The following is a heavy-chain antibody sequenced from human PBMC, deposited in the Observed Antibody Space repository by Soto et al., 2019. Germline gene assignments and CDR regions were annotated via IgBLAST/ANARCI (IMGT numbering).Heavy chain of an antibody. V-gene: IGHV4-59*01. D-gene: IGHD5-12*01. Sequence: SETLSLTCTVSGGSISSYYWSWIRQPPGKGLEWIGYIYYSGSTNYNPSLKSRVTISVDTSKNQFSLKLSSVTAADTAVYYCARLEYSGYDWSLFDYWGQGTLVTVSS. CDR2: IYYSGST. CDR3: ARLEYSGYDWSLFDY. J-gene: IGHJ4*02. CDR1: GGSISSYY.